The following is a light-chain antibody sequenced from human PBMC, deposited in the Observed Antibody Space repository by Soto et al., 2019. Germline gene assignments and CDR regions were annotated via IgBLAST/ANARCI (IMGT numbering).Light chain of an antibody. CDR2: GAS. V-gene: IGKV3-20*01. J-gene: IGKJ1*01. CDR3: QQYDSSPWT. Sequence: EIVLTQSPGTRSLSPGERATLSCRASQSVSSSFLAWYQQKPGQAPRLLIYGASTRATGIPDRFSGSGSGTVFTLTISRLEPEDFAVYYCQQYDSSPWTFGQGTKVEIK. CDR1: QSVSSSF.